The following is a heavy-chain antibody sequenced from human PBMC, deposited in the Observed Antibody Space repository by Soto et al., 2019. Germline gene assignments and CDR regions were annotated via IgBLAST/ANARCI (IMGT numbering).Heavy chain of an antibody. D-gene: IGHD3-22*01. CDR1: GYTFTSYA. V-gene: IGHV1-3*01. Sequence: ASVKVSCKASGYTFTSYAMHWVRQAPGQRLEWMGWINAGNGNTKYSQKFQGRVTITRDKSASTAYMELSSLRSEDTAVYYCARVQGLANYYDSSGYYDYYYYYGMDVWGQGTTVTVSS. CDR2: INAGNGNT. J-gene: IGHJ6*02. CDR3: ARVQGLANYYDSSGYYDYYYYYGMDV.